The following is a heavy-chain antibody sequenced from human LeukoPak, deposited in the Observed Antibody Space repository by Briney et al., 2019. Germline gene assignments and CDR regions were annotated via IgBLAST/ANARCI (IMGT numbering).Heavy chain of an antibody. CDR2: IYPGDSDT. J-gene: IGHJ4*02. CDR3: ARGGHYYYGSDSFDY. Sequence: GESLKISCKGSGYSFTSYWIGWVRQMPGKGLGGRGIIYPGDSDTRYSPSFQGQVTISADKSISTAYLQCSSLKASDTAMYYCARGGHYYYGSDSFDYWGQGTLVTVSS. D-gene: IGHD3-10*01. V-gene: IGHV5-51*01. CDR1: GYSFTSYW.